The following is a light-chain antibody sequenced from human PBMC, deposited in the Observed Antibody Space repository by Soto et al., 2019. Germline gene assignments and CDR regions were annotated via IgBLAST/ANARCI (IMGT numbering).Light chain of an antibody. CDR1: QGIRNY. CDR3: QQLYSYPR. V-gene: IGKV1-9*01. CDR2: AAS. J-gene: IGKJ3*01. Sequence: DIQLTQSPSFLSASVGDRVTITCRASQGIRNYLAWYQQKPGKAPKLLIYAASTLQSGVPSRFSGSSSGTEFTLTISNLHPEDFATYYGQQLYSYPRFGPGNKVDIK.